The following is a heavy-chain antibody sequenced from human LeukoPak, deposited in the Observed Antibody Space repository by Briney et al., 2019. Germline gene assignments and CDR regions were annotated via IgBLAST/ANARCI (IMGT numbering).Heavy chain of an antibody. CDR1: GGSISSGGYY. Sequence: SQTLSLTCTVSGGSISSGGYYWGWIRQPPGKGLEWIGSIYYSGSTYYNPSLKSRVTISVDTSKNQFSLKLSSVTAADTAVYYCARDSYDFWSGHAFDIWGQGTMVTVSS. CDR3: ARDSYDFWSGHAFDI. V-gene: IGHV4-39*07. J-gene: IGHJ3*02. D-gene: IGHD3-3*01. CDR2: IYYSGST.